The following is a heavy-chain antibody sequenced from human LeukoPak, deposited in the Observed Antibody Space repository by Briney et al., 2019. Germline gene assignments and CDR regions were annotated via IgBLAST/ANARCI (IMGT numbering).Heavy chain of an antibody. Sequence: GGSLRLSCAASGFTFSSYAMSWVRQAPGKGLEWVSAISGSGGSTYYADSVKGRFTISRDNSKNTLYLQMNSLRAEDTAVYYCAKDFSPVRAARHTFDYWGQGTLVTVSS. CDR3: AKDFSPVRAARHTFDY. V-gene: IGHV3-23*01. CDR2: ISGSGGST. D-gene: IGHD6-6*01. CDR1: GFTFSSYA. J-gene: IGHJ4*02.